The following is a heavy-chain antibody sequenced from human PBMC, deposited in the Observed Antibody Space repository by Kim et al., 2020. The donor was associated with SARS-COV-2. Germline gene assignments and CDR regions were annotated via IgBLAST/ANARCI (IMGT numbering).Heavy chain of an antibody. V-gene: IGHV3-21*01. J-gene: IGHJ4*02. CDR2: ISSSSSYI. CDR1: GFTFSSYS. CDR3: ARAALTMVRGVMGY. D-gene: IGHD3-10*01. Sequence: GGSLRLSCAASGFTFSSYSMNWVRQAPGKGLEWVSSISSSSSYIYYADSVKGRFTISRDNAKNSLYLQMNSLRAEDTAVYYCARAALTMVRGVMGYWGQGTLVTVSS.